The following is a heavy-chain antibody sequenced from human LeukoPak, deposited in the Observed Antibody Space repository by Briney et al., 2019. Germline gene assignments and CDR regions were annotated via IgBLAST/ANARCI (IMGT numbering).Heavy chain of an antibody. CDR3: ARDGCSSTSCFDY. D-gene: IGHD2-2*01. CDR1: GFTFSSYW. V-gene: IGHV3-7*01. J-gene: IGHJ4*02. Sequence: GGSLRLSCAASGFTFSSYWMSWVRQAPGKGLEGVANIKQDGSEKYYVDSVKGRITISRDNAKNSLYLQMNSLRAEDTAVYYCARDGCSSTSCFDYWGQGTLVIVSS. CDR2: IKQDGSEK.